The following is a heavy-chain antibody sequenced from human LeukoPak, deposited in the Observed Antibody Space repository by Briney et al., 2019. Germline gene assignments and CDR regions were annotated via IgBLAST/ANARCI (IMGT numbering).Heavy chain of an antibody. D-gene: IGHD4-17*01. J-gene: IGHJ6*02. CDR3: ARLDYGDYAFYYLGMGG. V-gene: IGHV3-7*01. Sequence: GGSLRLSCAASGFTLSSYWMSWVRQAPGKGLEWVANIKQDGSEKYYVDSVKGRFTISRDNAKNSLYLQMNSLRAEDTAVYYRARLDYGDYAFYYLGMGGWGQGTTVIVSS. CDR2: IKQDGSEK. CDR1: GFTLSSYW.